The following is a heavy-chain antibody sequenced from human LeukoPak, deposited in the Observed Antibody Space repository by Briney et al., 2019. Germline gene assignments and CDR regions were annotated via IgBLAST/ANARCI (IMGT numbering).Heavy chain of an antibody. CDR3: AISLSGWGTYHYMDV. CDR2: IASDGSI. J-gene: IGHJ6*03. Sequence: GGSLRLSCEASGFIVGNYEMNWVRLAPGKGLQWISFIASDGSINYADSVKGRFTLSRDSATNSLYLHMNSLRAEDTAVYYCAISLSGWGTYHYMDVWGKGTAVTISS. V-gene: IGHV3-48*03. CDR1: GFIVGNYE. D-gene: IGHD6-19*01.